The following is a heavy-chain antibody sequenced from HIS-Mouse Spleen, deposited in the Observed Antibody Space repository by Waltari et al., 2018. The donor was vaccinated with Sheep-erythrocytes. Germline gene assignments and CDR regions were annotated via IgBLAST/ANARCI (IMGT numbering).Heavy chain of an antibody. CDR1: GYSISSGYY. J-gene: IGHJ2*01. Sequence: QVQLQESGPGLVKPSETLSLTCTVSGYSISSGYYWGWIRQPPGKGLEWIGSSYHSGDTTYTPSLKSRVTISVDTSKNQFSLKLSSVTAADTAVYYCASQPNWGYWYFDLWGRGTLVTVSS. V-gene: IGHV4-38-2*02. D-gene: IGHD7-27*01. CDR3: ASQPNWGYWYFDL. CDR2: SYHSGDT.